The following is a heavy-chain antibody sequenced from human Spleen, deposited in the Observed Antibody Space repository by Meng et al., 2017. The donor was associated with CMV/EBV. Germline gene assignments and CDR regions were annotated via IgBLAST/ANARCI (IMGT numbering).Heavy chain of an antibody. D-gene: IGHD1-1*01. CDR2: ISPSGNT. Sequence: SETLSLTCTVSGYSISSAYYWGWIRQTPGKGLEWIGSISPSGNTYYNPSFKSRVTISVDTSKNQFSLKLSSVTAADTAVYYCARGVGSPWNEYFQHWGQGTLVTVSS. J-gene: IGHJ1*01. CDR1: GYSISSAYY. V-gene: IGHV4-38-2*02. CDR3: ARGVGSPWNEYFQH.